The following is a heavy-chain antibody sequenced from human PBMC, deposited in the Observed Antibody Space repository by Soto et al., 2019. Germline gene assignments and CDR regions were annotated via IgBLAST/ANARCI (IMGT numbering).Heavy chain of an antibody. V-gene: IGHV6-1*01. CDR2: TYYRSKWYN. CDR1: GDSVSSNSSA. D-gene: IGHD6-19*01. Sequence: SQTLSLTCAISGDSVSSNSSAWNWIRQSPSRGLEWLGRTYYRSKWYNDYAVSVKSRITINPDTSKNQFSLQLNSVTPEDTAVYYCARGTKYSSGWFRNTYNWFDPRGQGTLVTVYS. CDR3: ARGTKYSSGWFRNTYNWFDP. J-gene: IGHJ5*02.